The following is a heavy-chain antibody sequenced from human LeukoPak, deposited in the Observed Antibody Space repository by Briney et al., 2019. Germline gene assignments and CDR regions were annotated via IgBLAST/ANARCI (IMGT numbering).Heavy chain of an antibody. CDR3: ARTNYDFWSGYYRGGVYYFDY. Sequence: GGSLRLSCAASGFTFSSYGMHWVRQAPGKGLEWVAVIWYDGSNKYYADSVKGRFTISRDNSKNTLYLQMNSLRAEDTAVYYCARTNYDFWSGYYRGGVYYFDYWGQGTLVTVSS. D-gene: IGHD3-3*01. V-gene: IGHV3-33*01. CDR2: IWYDGSNK. CDR1: GFTFSSYG. J-gene: IGHJ4*02.